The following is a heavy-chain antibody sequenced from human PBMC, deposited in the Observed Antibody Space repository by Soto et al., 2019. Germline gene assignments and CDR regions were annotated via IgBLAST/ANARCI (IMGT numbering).Heavy chain of an antibody. CDR1: GFTFSSYA. D-gene: IGHD2-15*01. J-gene: IGHJ5*02. Sequence: EVQLLESGGGLVQPGGSLRLSCAASGFTFSSYAMSWVRQAPGKGLEWVSAISGSGGSTYYADSVKGRFTISRDNSKNTLYLQMNSLRAEDTVVYHCAKDPDSIDPYCSGGRCYWGKPRNWFDPGVQGTLVTVCS. V-gene: IGHV3-23*01. CDR3: AKDPDSIDPYCSGGRCYWGKPRNWFDP. CDR2: ISGSGGST.